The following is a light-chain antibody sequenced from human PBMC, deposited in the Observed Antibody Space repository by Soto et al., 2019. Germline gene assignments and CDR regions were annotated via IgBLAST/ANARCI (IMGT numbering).Light chain of an antibody. CDR1: SSDVGGYNY. V-gene: IGLV2-8*01. Sequence: QAVVTQPPSASGSPGQSVTISCTGTSSDVGGYNYVSWYQQHPGKAPKLMIYEVSKRPSGVPDRFSGSKSGNTASLTVSGLQVKDEADYYCSSFEASNNLLFGGGTKLTVL. J-gene: IGLJ2*01. CDR3: SSFEASNNLL. CDR2: EVS.